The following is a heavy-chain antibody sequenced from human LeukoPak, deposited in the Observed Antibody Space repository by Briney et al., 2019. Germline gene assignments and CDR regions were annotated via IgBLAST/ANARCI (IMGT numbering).Heavy chain of an antibody. CDR1: GRSISSYY. CDR3: ARVRGDFETD. J-gene: IGHJ1*01. D-gene: IGHD3-16*01. CDR2: RYYSGST. Sequence: PSETLSLTCSVSGRSISSYYWTWIRQPPGKGLEWIGYRYYSGSTTYNHSLKSRVTISVDTSKSQFSLKLISVTAADTAIYYCARVRGDFETDWGQGTMVTVSS. V-gene: IGHV4-59*01.